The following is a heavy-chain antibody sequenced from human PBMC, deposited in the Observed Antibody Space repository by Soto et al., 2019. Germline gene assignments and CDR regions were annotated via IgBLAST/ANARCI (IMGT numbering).Heavy chain of an antibody. Sequence: PGESLKISCKGSGYSFTSYWISWVRQMPGKGLEWMGRIDPSDSYTNYSPSFQGHVTISADKSISTAYLQWSSLKASDTAMYYCARGGCSNRDWHPYYYGVDVWGRGTTVTVSS. D-gene: IGHD2-21*02. CDR2: IDPSDSYT. CDR1: GYSFTSYW. CDR3: ARGGCSNRDWHPYYYGVDV. V-gene: IGHV5-10-1*01. J-gene: IGHJ6*04.